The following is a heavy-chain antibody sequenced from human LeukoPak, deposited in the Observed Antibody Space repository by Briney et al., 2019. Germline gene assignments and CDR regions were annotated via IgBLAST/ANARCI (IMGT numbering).Heavy chain of an antibody. CDR2: VDPKDGET. Sequence: ASVKASCKVSGYALTELSIHWVRQAPGKGFEWMGGVDPKDGETIYAQNFQDRVTVTDDRYTDTSYMELSGLTSEDTALYYCAGDVLVSGGSYYHGFWGQGTLVTVSS. CDR3: AGDVLVSGGSYYHGF. V-gene: IGHV1-24*01. J-gene: IGHJ4*02. D-gene: IGHD3-10*01. CDR1: GYALTELS.